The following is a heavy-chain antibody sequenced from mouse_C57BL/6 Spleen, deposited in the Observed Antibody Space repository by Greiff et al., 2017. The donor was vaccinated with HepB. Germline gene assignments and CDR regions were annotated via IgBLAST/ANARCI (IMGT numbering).Heavy chain of an antibody. CDR3: ARDWDYYGSNNAMDY. V-gene: IGHV5-16*01. CDR1: GFTFSDYY. CDR2: INYDGSST. Sequence: EVQRVESEGGLVQPGSSMKLSCTASGFTFSDYYMAWVRQVPEKGLEWVANINYDGSSTYYLDSLKSRFIISRDNAKNILYLQMSSLKSEDTATYYCARDWDYYGSNNAMDYWGQGTSVTVSS. J-gene: IGHJ4*01. D-gene: IGHD1-1*01.